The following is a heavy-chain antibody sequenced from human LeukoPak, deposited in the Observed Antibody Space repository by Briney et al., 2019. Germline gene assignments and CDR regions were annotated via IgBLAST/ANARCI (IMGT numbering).Heavy chain of an antibody. Sequence: SETLSLTCTVSGGSLSNYYWSWIRQPPGKGPEWMGYRYHSGSSNYNPSLKGRVTISVDTSKNQFSLKLSSVTAADTAVYYCARPSLDYGGIDAFDFWGQGTLVTVSS. D-gene: IGHD4-23*01. CDR2: RYHSGSS. V-gene: IGHV4-59*08. CDR3: ARPSLDYGGIDAFDF. J-gene: IGHJ3*01. CDR1: GGSLSNYY.